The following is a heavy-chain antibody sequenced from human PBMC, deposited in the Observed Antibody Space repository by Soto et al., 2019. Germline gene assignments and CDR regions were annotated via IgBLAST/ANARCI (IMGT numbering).Heavy chain of an antibody. J-gene: IGHJ4*02. CDR1: GFTFSSYG. D-gene: IGHD3-10*01. CDR3: ARAMVRGASIDY. V-gene: IGHV3-33*01. CDR2: IWYDGSNK. Sequence: QVQLVESGGGVVQPGRSLRLSCAASGFTFSSYGMHWVRQAPGKGLEWVAVIWYDGSNKYYADSVKGRFTISRDNSKNMLYLQMNSLRAEDTAVYYCARAMVRGASIDYWGQGTLVTVSS.